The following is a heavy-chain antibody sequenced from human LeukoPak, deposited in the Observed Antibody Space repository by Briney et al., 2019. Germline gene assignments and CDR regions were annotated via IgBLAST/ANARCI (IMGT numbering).Heavy chain of an antibody. CDR3: ARDSPYGDYDY. J-gene: IGHJ4*02. Sequence: SETLSLTCAVYGGSFSGYYWSWIRQPAGKGLEWIGRIYTSGSTNYNPSLKSRVTMSVDTSKNQFSLKLSSVTAADTAVYYCARDSPYGDYDYWGQGTLVTVSS. D-gene: IGHD4-17*01. CDR1: GGSFSGYY. CDR2: IYTSGST. V-gene: IGHV4-4*07.